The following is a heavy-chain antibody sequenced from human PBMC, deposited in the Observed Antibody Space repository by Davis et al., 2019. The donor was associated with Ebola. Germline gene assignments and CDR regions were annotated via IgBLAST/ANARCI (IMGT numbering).Heavy chain of an antibody. CDR2: INHSGST. J-gene: IGHJ5*02. CDR1: GGSFSGYY. CDR3: ARARYYYGRGRLDP. Sequence: SETQSLTCAVYGGSFSGYYWSWIRQPPGKGLEWIGEINHSGSTNYNPSLKSRVTISVDTSKNQFSLKLSSVTAADTAVYYCARARYYYGRGRLDPWGQGTLVTVSS. D-gene: IGHD3-10*02. V-gene: IGHV4-34*01.